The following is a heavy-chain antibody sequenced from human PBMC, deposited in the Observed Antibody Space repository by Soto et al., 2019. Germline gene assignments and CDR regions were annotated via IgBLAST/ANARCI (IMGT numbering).Heavy chain of an antibody. CDR2: IYYSGST. CDR1: GGSISSGGYY. Sequence: QVQLQESGPGLVKPSQTLSLTCTVSGGSISSGGYYWSWIRQHPGKGLEWIGYIYYSGSTYYNPSLKSRVTISVDTSKNQFSLKLSSVTAADTAVYYCARGGRPDGVVVVIIAFDIWGQGTMVTVSS. CDR3: ARGGRPDGVVVVIIAFDI. V-gene: IGHV4-31*03. J-gene: IGHJ3*02. D-gene: IGHD3-22*01.